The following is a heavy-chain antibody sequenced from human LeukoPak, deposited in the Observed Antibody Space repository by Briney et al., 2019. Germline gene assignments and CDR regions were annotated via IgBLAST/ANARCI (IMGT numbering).Heavy chain of an antibody. Sequence: SETLSLTCTVSGGSISSYYWSWIRQPAGKGLKWIGRIYTSGSTNYNPSLKSRVTMSVGTSKNQFSLKLSSVTAADTAVYYCARALLGYCSSTSCPYWFDPWGQGTLVTVSS. J-gene: IGHJ5*02. CDR2: IYTSGST. D-gene: IGHD2-2*01. CDR3: ARALLGYCSSTSCPYWFDP. CDR1: GGSISSYY. V-gene: IGHV4-4*07.